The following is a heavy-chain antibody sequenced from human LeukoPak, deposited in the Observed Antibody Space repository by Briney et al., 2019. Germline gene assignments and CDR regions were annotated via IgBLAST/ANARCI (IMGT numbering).Heavy chain of an antibody. D-gene: IGHD3-22*01. CDR1: GGSISSSSYY. Sequence: SSETLSLTCTVSGGSISSSSYYWGWIRQPPGKGLEWIGSIYYSGSTYYNPSLKSRVTISVDTSKNQFSLKLSSVTAADTAVYYCARGMGTYYYDSSGYYYVWGQGTLVTVSS. CDR3: ARGMGTYYYDSSGYYYV. V-gene: IGHV4-39*01. J-gene: IGHJ4*02. CDR2: IYYSGST.